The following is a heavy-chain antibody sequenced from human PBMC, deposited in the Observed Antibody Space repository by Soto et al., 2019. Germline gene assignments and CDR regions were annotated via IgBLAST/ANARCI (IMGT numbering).Heavy chain of an antibody. V-gene: IGHV4-39*01. J-gene: IGHJ4*02. Sequence: QLQLQESGPGLVKPSEILSLTYSVSGGSVSRSSSYWGWIRQPPGKGLEWIGSIYYSGSTYYNSSLKSRLTISVDTSKNQFSLRLSSVTAADTSVYFCVRHWNFWGQGTLVTVSS. CDR1: GGSVSRSSSY. CDR2: IYYSGST. D-gene: IGHD1-1*01. CDR3: VRHWNF.